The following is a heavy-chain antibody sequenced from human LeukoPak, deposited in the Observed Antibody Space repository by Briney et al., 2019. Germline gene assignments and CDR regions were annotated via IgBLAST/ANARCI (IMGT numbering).Heavy chain of an antibody. Sequence: SETLSLTCTVSGYSISSGYYWGWIWQPPGKGLEWIGSIYHSGSTYYNPSLKSRVTISVDTSKNQFSLKLSSVTAADPAVYYCARDDCGGSSPYLDYWGHPTLVTVSS. CDR1: GYSISSGYY. J-gene: IGHJ4*01. D-gene: IGHD4-23*01. CDR3: ARDDCGGSSPYLDY. V-gene: IGHV4-38-2*02. CDR2: IYHSGST.